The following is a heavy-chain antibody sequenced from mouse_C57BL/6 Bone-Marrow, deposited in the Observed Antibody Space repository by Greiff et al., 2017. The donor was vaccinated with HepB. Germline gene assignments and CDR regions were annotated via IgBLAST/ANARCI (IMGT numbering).Heavy chain of an antibody. J-gene: IGHJ1*03. CDR1: GFSLSTSNMG. CDR2: IWWNDDK. Sequence: QVTLKVSGPGILQPSQTLSLTCSFSGFSLSTSNMGIGWIRQPSGKGLEWLAHIWWNDDKYYNPSLKSRLTISKDTSNNQVFLKLTSVDTADTATYYCAPSYAGNWYFDVWGTGTTVTVSS. D-gene: IGHD6-5*01. V-gene: IGHV8-5*01. CDR3: APSYAGNWYFDV.